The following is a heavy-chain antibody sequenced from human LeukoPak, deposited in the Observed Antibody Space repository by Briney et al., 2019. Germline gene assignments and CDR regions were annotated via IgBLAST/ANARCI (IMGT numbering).Heavy chain of an antibody. D-gene: IGHD3-22*01. J-gene: IGHJ4*02. CDR3: AREYRDYYDSSGNYLDY. CDR1: GYTFTSYY. V-gene: IGHV1-18*04. CDR2: VNGYNGKT. Sequence: ASVKVSCKASGYTFTSYYVYWVRQAPGQGLEWMGWVNGYNGKTNYVQNLQDRVTMTTDTSTSTAYMELRSLRSDDTAVYYCAREYRDYYDSSGNYLDYWGQGTLVTVSS.